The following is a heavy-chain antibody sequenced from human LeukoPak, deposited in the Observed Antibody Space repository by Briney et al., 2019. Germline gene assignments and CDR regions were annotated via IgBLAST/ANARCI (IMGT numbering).Heavy chain of an antibody. CDR1: GYTFTCYY. CDR3: ARDGGIVATITFDY. J-gene: IGHJ4*02. CDR2: INPNSGGT. Sequence: ASVKVSCKASGYTFTCYYMHWVRQAPGQGLEWMGWINPNSGGTNYAQKFQGWVTMTRDTSISTAYMELSRLRSDDTAVYYCARDGGIVATITFDYWGQGTLVTVSS. D-gene: IGHD5-12*01. V-gene: IGHV1-2*04.